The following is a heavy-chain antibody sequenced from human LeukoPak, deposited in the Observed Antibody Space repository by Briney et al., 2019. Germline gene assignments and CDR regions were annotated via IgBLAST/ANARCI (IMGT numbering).Heavy chain of an antibody. CDR2: INPNSGGT. J-gene: IGHJ3*02. CDR3: ARPDYDFWSGEPDAFDI. Sequence: ASVKVSCKASGYTFTGYYMHWVRQAPGQGLEWMGWINPNSGGTNYALKFQGRVTMTRDTSISTAYMELSRLRSDDTAVYYCARPDYDFWSGEPDAFDIWGQGTMVTVSS. CDR1: GYTFTGYY. D-gene: IGHD3-3*01. V-gene: IGHV1-2*02.